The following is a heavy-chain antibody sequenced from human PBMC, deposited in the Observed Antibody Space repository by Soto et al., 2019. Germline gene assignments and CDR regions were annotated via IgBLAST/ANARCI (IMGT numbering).Heavy chain of an antibody. J-gene: IGHJ6*03. Sequence: SETLSLTCTVSGGSISSYYWTWIRQPPGKGLEWIGYIYYSGSTNYNPSLKSRVTISVDTSKSQFSLKLSSVTAADTAVYYCARAPGGYHYYMDVWGKGTTVTVSS. D-gene: IGHD3-10*01. CDR1: GGSISSYY. CDR2: IYYSGST. CDR3: ARAPGGYHYYMDV. V-gene: IGHV4-59*01.